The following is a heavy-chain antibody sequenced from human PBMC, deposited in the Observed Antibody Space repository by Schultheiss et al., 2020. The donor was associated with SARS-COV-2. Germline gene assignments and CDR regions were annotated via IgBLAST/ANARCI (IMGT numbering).Heavy chain of an antibody. D-gene: IGHD3-10*01. J-gene: IGHJ4*02. V-gene: IGHV4-39*01. CDR2: LHSSGST. CDR1: GGSVSSSGYS. Sequence: SETLSLTCTVSGGSVSSSGYSWGWIRQPPGKGLEWIGCLHSSGSTSYNPSLKSRVTISVDTSKNQFSLKLSSVTAADTAVYYCARKIYGSGSYYDYWGQGTLVTVSS. CDR3: ARKIYGSGSYYDY.